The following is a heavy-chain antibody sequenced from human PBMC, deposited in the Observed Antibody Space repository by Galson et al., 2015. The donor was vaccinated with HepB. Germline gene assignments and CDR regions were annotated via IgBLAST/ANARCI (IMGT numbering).Heavy chain of an antibody. CDR1: GYTFTSYA. V-gene: IGHV7-4-1*02. J-gene: IGHJ6*02. D-gene: IGHD3-22*01. CDR2: INTNTGNP. Sequence: SVKVSCKASGYTFTSYAMNWVRQAPGQGLEWMGWINTNTGNPTYAQGFTGRFVFSLDTSVSTAYLQISSLKAEDTAVYYCARAMPVYYYDSSGHYYYYYGMDVWGQGTTVTVSS. CDR3: ARAMPVYYYDSSGHYYYYYGMDV.